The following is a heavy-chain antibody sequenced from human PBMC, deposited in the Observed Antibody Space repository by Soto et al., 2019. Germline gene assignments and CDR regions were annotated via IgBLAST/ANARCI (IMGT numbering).Heavy chain of an antibody. V-gene: IGHV3-33*01. CDR2: IWYDGSNK. CDR1: GFTFSSYG. Sequence: QVQLVESGGGVVQPGRSLRLSCAASGFTFSSYGMHWVRQAPGKGLEWVAVIWYDGSNKYYADSVKGRFTSSRDNSKNTLYLQMNSLRAEDTAVYYCARVGYYDSSGYFDYWGQGTLVTVSS. D-gene: IGHD3-22*01. CDR3: ARVGYYDSSGYFDY. J-gene: IGHJ4*02.